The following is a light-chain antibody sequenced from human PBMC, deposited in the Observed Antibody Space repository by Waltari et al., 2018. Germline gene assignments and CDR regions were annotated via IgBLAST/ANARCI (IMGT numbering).Light chain of an antibody. Sequence: QSILTQPTSVSGAPGQRVTISCTGSSSNIRAGHDVHWYQAFPGTAPKLLIYGNDDRPSGVPVRSSGSESGSSASLAINGLQAEDEADYYCQSFDSNVRGGVVFGGGTKVTVL. CDR2: GND. CDR1: SSNIRAGHD. V-gene: IGLV1-40*01. J-gene: IGLJ3*02. CDR3: QSFDSNVRGGVV.